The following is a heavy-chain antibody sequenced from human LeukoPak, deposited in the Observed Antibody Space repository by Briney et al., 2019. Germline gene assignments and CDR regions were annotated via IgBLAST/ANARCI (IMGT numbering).Heavy chain of an antibody. CDR3: AKGNYYDNSGYYYFDY. CDR2: INAGNGNT. D-gene: IGHD3-22*01. J-gene: IGHJ4*02. Sequence: ASVKVSCNASGYTLTSYGMHWVRQAPGQTLEWMGWINAGNGNTKYSQKFQGRVTITRDTSASTAYMELSSLRSEDTAVYFCAKGNYYDNSGYYYFDYWGQGTLVTVSS. CDR1: GYTLTSYG. V-gene: IGHV1-3*01.